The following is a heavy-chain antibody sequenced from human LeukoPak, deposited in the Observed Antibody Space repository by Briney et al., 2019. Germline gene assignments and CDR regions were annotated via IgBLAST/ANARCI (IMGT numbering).Heavy chain of an antibody. CDR2: ISGSGGST. Sequence: GGSLRLSCAASGFTFSSYAMSWVRQAPGKGLEWVSAISGSGGSTYYADSVKGRFTISRDNSKNTLYLQMNSLRAEDTAVYYCATKTPLIIVVVPAAPFDYWGQGTLVTVYS. D-gene: IGHD2-2*01. J-gene: IGHJ4*02. V-gene: IGHV3-23*01. CDR3: ATKTPLIIVVVPAAPFDY. CDR1: GFTFSSYA.